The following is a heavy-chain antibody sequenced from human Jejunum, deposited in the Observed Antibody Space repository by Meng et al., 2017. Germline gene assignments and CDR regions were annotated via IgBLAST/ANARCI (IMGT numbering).Heavy chain of an antibody. CDR3: AKDKQWMTTVDY. CDR2: ISGRGDNT. V-gene: IGHV3-23*01. J-gene: IGHJ4*02. CDR1: GFTFSSYA. Sequence: GESLKISCAASGFTFSSYAMSWVRQAPRKGLEWVSSISGRGDNTDYADSVKGRFTISRDNSKNTLYLQMNSLRAEDTAVYSCAKDKQWMTTVDYWGQGTLVTVSS. D-gene: IGHD4-17*01.